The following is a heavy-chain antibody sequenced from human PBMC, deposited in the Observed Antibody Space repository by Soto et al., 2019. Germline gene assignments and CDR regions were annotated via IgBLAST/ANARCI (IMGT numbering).Heavy chain of an antibody. CDR2: INPNSGGT. D-gene: IGHD3-9*01. J-gene: IGHJ4*02. V-gene: IGHV1-2*04. CDR1: GYTFTGYY. CDR3: ARDRRYFDWLAPEFDY. Sequence: ASVKVCCKASGYTFTGYYMNWVRQAPGQGLEWMGWINPNSGGTNYAQKFQGWVTMTRDTSISTAYMELSRLRSDDTAVYYCARDRRYFDWLAPEFDYWGQGTLVTVSS.